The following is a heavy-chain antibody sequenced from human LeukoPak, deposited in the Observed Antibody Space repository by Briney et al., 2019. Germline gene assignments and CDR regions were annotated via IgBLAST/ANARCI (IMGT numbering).Heavy chain of an antibody. Sequence: GGSLRLSCAASGFTFSSYSMNWVRQAPGKGLEWVSVIYSGGSTYYADSVKGRFTISRDNSKNTLYLQTNSLRAEDAAVYYCAGGGSYYNWFDPWGQGTLVTVSS. CDR1: GFTFSSYS. J-gene: IGHJ5*02. CDR2: IYSGGST. V-gene: IGHV3-53*01. CDR3: AGGGSYYNWFDP. D-gene: IGHD1-26*01.